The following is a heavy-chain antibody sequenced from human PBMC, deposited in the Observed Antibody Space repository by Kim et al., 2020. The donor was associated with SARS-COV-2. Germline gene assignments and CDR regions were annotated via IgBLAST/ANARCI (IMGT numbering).Heavy chain of an antibody. CDR3: ARAKVPGYYYGMDV. Sequence: SETLSLTCTVSGGSISSYYWSWIRQPPGKGLEWIGYIYYSGSTNYNPSLKSRVTISVDTSKNQFSLKLSSVTAADTAVYYCARAKVPGYYYGMDVWGQGTTVTVSS. CDR1: GGSISSYY. CDR2: IYYSGST. J-gene: IGHJ6*02. V-gene: IGHV4-59*13.